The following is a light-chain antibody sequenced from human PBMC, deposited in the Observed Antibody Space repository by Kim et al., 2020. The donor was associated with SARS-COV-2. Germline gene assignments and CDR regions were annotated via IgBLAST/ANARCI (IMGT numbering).Light chain of an antibody. CDR2: GAS. Sequence: LSPGERATLSCRASQTISDNYLAWYQQKPGQAPRLLSYGASSRATGIPDRFSGGGSGTDFTLTISRLEPEDFAVYYCQQYGSSWTFGQGTKVDIK. CDR1: QTISDNY. CDR3: QQYGSSWT. V-gene: IGKV3-20*01. J-gene: IGKJ1*01.